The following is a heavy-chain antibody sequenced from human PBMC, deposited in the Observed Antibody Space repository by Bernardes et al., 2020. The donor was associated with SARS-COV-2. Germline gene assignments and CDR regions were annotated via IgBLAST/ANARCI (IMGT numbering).Heavy chain of an antibody. V-gene: IGHV4-4*07. CDR2: MSASGSS. Sequence: TLSLTCSVSGGSISTYYWSWIRQPAGTGLEWIGRMSASGSSNHNPSLRSRITMSVDTPQNQISLELSSVTAVDTAVYYCAREGGTSGRGMDVWGQGTTVTVSS. J-gene: IGHJ6*02. CDR3: AREGGTSGRGMDV. D-gene: IGHD3-10*01. CDR1: GGSISTYY.